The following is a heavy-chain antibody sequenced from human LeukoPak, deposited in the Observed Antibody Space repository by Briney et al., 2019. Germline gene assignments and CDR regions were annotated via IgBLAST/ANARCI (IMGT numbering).Heavy chain of an antibody. J-gene: IGHJ4*02. V-gene: IGHV1-8*01. Sequence: ASVKDSCKASGYTFTSYDINWVRQATEQGLEWMGWMNTNSGNQGYAQKFQGRATMPRNTSISTAYMELSRLRSEDTAVYYGARVRFVGVRGADVPDEVFDYWGQGTLVTVSS. D-gene: IGHD2-2*01. CDR1: GYTFTSYD. CDR3: ARVRFVGVRGADVPDEVFDY. CDR2: MNTNSGNQ.